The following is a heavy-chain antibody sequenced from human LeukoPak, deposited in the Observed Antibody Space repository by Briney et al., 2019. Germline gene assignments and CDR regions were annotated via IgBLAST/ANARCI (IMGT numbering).Heavy chain of an antibody. D-gene: IGHD5-24*01. CDR2: ISSSDSTM. V-gene: IGHV3-11*04. CDR3: ANSRDGYNCLDY. CDR1: GFVFRDFY. J-gene: IGHJ4*02. Sequence: GGSLRLSCAASGFVFRDFYMSWIRQAPGKGLEWVSYISSSDSTMYYADSVKGRFTISRDNSKNTLYLQMNSLRAEDTAVYYCANSRDGYNCLDYWGQGTLVTVSS.